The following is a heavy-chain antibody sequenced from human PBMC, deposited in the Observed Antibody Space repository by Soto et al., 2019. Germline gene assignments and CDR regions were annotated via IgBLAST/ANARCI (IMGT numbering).Heavy chain of an antibody. CDR1: GYTFTGYY. V-gene: IGHV1-2*02. Sequence: SSVKVSCQASGYTFTGYYMHWVRQAPGQGPEWMGWITPNSGRTNYAKKFRGRVTMTRATPISPAYMELSRLRSDDTALYYCARVKGYSSSWYGYWGQGTLGTVS. J-gene: IGHJ4*02. CDR2: ITPNSGRT. CDR3: ARVKGYSSSWYGY. D-gene: IGHD6-13*01.